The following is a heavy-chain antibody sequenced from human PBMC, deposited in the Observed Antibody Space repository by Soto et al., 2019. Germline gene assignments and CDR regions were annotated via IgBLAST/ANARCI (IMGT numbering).Heavy chain of an antibody. CDR3: ATLPEGGIITMVRGVQYTLGDY. CDR2: IWYDGSNK. V-gene: IGHV3-33*01. J-gene: IGHJ4*02. Sequence: GGSLRLSCAASGFTFSSYGMHWVRQAPGKGLEWVAVIWYDGSNKYYADSVKGRFTISRDNSKNTLYLQMNSLRAEDTAVYYCATLPEGGIITMVRGVQYTLGDYWGQGTLVTVSS. D-gene: IGHD3-10*01. CDR1: GFTFSSYG.